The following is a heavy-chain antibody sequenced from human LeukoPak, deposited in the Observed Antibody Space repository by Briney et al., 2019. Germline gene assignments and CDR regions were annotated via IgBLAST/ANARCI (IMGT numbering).Heavy chain of an antibody. CDR2: IYYSGST. CDR3: ARRSYSSGWYTAPPNWYLDL. Sequence: SETLSLTCTVSGGSISSYYWSWIRQPPGKGLEWIGYIYYSGSTNYNPSLKSRVTISVDTSKNQFSLKLSSVTAADTAVYYCARRSYSSGWYTAPPNWYLDLWGRGTLVTVSS. D-gene: IGHD6-19*01. V-gene: IGHV4-59*08. CDR1: GGSISSYY. J-gene: IGHJ2*01.